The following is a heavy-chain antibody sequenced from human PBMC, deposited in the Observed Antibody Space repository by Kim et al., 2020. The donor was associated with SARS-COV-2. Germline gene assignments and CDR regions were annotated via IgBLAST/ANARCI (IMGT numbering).Heavy chain of an antibody. CDR3: ARDRRYSSSPHSNYYYYYGMDV. Sequence: ASVKVSCKASGYTFTSYYMHWVRQAPGQGLEWMGIINPSGGSTSYAQKFQGRVTMTRDTSTSTDYMELSSLRSEDTAVYYCARDRRYSSSPHSNYYYYYGMDVWGQGTTVTVSS. CDR2: INPSGGST. D-gene: IGHD6-6*01. J-gene: IGHJ6*02. CDR1: GYTFTSYY. V-gene: IGHV1-46*01.